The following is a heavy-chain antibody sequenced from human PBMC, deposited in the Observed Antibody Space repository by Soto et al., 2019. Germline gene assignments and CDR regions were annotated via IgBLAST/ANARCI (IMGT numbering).Heavy chain of an antibody. CDR3: ARAFGPYCDYEGY. D-gene: IGHD4-17*01. V-gene: IGHV3-21*01. CDR1: GFTFSSYS. CDR2: ISSSSSYI. J-gene: IGHJ4*02. Sequence: EVQLVESGGGLVKPGGSLRLSCAASGFTFSSYSMNWVRQAPGKGLEWVSSISSSSSYIYYADSVKGRFTISRDNAKNSLYLQMNSLRAEDTAVYYCARAFGPYCDYEGYWGQGTLVTVSS.